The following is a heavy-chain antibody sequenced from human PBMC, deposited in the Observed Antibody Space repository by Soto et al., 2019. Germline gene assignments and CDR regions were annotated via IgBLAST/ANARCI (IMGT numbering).Heavy chain of an antibody. Sequence: EVQLAESGGGLAQPGGSLRLSCAASGFTLSGYAMDWVRQAPGKGLEYVSGISSNGVGTYYANSVQGRFTISRDNSKNTVYLQMGSLRPEDMAVYYCARRALPDFYYMDVWGKGTTVPVSS. CDR3: ARRALPDFYYMDV. J-gene: IGHJ6*03. V-gene: IGHV3-64*01. CDR1: GFTLSGYA. CDR2: ISSNGVGT.